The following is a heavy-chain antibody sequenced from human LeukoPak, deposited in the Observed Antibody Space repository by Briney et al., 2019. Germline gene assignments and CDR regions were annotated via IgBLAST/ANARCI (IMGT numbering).Heavy chain of an antibody. CDR1: GDSFSNYG. V-gene: IGHV7-4-1*02. J-gene: IGHJ4*02. Sequence: ASVKVSCKASGDSFSNYGFTWVRQAPGQGLEWMGWIDTNTGNPTFAQGFTGRFVFSLDTSVTTAYLQISGLKADDTAVYYCAREEAVAGFDFWGQGTLVTVSS. CDR3: AREEAVAGFDF. D-gene: IGHD6-19*01. CDR2: IDTNTGNP.